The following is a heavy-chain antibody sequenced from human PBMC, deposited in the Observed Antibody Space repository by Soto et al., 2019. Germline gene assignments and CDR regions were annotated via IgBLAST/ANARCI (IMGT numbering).Heavy chain of an antibody. CDR3: AKDDPLSDAFDI. Sequence: XGSLTLSCSASGVTFSSYAMSWVLQAPGKGLEWVSAISGSGGSTYYADSVKGRFTISRDNSKNTLYLQMNSLRAEDTAVYYCAKDDPLSDAFDIWGQGTMVTVSS. CDR1: GVTFSSYA. CDR2: ISGSGGST. V-gene: IGHV3-23*01. J-gene: IGHJ3*02.